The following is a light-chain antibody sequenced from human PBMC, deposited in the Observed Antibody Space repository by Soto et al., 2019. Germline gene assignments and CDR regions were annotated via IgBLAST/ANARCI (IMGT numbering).Light chain of an antibody. Sequence: QSALTQPASVSWSPGQSITISCTGTSSDVGGYNYVSWYQQHPGKAPKLMIYDVSNRPSGVSYRFSGSKSGNTASLTISGLQAEDEADYYCSSYTSSSTRVFGTGTKVTVL. CDR2: DVS. J-gene: IGLJ1*01. V-gene: IGLV2-14*01. CDR1: SSDVGGYNY. CDR3: SSYTSSSTRV.